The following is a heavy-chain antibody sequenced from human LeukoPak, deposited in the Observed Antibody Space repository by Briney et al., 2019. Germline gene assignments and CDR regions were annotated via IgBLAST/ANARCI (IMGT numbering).Heavy chain of an antibody. D-gene: IGHD6-19*01. Sequence: ASVKVSCKASGYTFTSYAISWVRQAPGQGLDWMGWISLYNPKTSYAQKFQGRVTMTTATSTSTAYMELRSLRSDDTAVYYCARLGVAGDPSSAEYFQHWGQGTLLTVSS. V-gene: IGHV1-18*01. CDR2: ISLYNPKT. CDR3: ARLGVAGDPSSAEYFQH. J-gene: IGHJ1*01. CDR1: GYTFTSYA.